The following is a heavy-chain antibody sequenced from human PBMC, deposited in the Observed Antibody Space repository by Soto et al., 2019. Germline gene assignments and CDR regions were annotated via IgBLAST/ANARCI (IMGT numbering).Heavy chain of an antibody. V-gene: IGHV4-34*01. J-gene: IGHJ6*03. CDR1: GGSFSGYY. Sequence: QVQLQQWGAGLLKPSETLSLTCAVYGGSFSGYYWSWIRQPPGKGLEWIGEINHSGSTNYNPSLKSRVTISVDTSKNQFSLKLSSVTAADTAVYYCASRPSGDQRDYYYYMDVWGKGTTVTVSS. D-gene: IGHD2-15*01. CDR2: INHSGST. CDR3: ASRPSGDQRDYYYYMDV.